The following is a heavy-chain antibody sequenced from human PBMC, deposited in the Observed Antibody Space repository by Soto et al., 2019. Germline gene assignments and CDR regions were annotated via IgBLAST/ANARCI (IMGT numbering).Heavy chain of an antibody. CDR3: ASKDIAVAGFFDY. CDR1: GGSISSYY. CDR2: IYYSGST. V-gene: IGHV4-59*01. J-gene: IGHJ4*02. Sequence: SETLSLTCTVSGGSISSYYWSWIRQPPGKGLEWIGYIYYSGSTNYNPSLKSRVTISVDTSKNQFSLKLSSVTAADTAVYYCASKDIAVAGFFDYWGQGTLVTVSS. D-gene: IGHD6-19*01.